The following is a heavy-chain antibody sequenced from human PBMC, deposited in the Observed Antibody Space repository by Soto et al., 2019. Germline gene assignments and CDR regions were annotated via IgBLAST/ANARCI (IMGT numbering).Heavy chain of an antibody. D-gene: IGHD6-13*01. Sequence: GGSLRLSCAASGFTFIHHAMTWVRQAPGKGLEWVSSISDSGDSRYYAGSVKGRFTISRDNSKNTLYLQMNSLGAEDTAVYYCARDLAAGDYWGQGTLVTVS. CDR3: ARDLAAGDY. V-gene: IGHV3-23*01. CDR2: ISDSGDSR. J-gene: IGHJ4*02. CDR1: GFTFIHHA.